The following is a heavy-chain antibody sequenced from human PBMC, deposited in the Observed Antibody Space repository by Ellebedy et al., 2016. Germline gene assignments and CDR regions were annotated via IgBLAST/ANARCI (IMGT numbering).Heavy chain of an antibody. CDR1: GVTFSSYV. CDR2: ISRSGDST. Sequence: GESLKISXAASGVTFSSYVMSWVRQAPGEGLEWVSTISRSGDSTYYADSVKGRFTISRDNSKNTLYLQMGSLKAEDTAVYYCAKDRDDYGDYVFDYWGQGTLVTVSS. V-gene: IGHV3-23*01. D-gene: IGHD4-17*01. CDR3: AKDRDDYGDYVFDY. J-gene: IGHJ4*02.